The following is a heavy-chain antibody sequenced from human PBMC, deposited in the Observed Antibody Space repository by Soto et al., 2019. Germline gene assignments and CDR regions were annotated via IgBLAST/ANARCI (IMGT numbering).Heavy chain of an antibody. CDR2: IAYDGNEK. V-gene: IGHV3-30*18. D-gene: IGHD1-26*01. J-gene: IGHJ6*02. Sequence: GGSLRLSCAASGFTFKTHAMHWVRQAPGKGLEWMAVIAYDGNEKFYADSVKGRFTISRDNSKNALYLQINTLRNEDTAVYYYGKGVGEHVPYYYGVDVWGQGTTVTVSS. CDR3: GKGVGEHVPYYYGVDV. CDR1: GFTFKTHA.